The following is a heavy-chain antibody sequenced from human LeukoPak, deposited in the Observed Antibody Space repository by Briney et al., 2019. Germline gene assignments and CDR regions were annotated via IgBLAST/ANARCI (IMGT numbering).Heavy chain of an antibody. D-gene: IGHD3-22*01. J-gene: IGHJ4*02. CDR1: GFTFDDYA. V-gene: IGHV3-43*02. CDR3: AKGGYYYESSGHDY. CDR2: ISGDGGRT. Sequence: GGSLRLSCAASGFTFDDYAMHWVRQAPGKGLEWVSLISGDGGRTYYAEFVEGRFTISRDNSNNSLYLQMNSLRTEDTALYYCAKGGYYYESSGHDYWGQGTLVTVSS.